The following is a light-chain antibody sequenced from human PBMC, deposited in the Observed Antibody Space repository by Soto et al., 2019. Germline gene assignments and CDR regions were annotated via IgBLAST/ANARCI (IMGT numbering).Light chain of an antibody. V-gene: IGLV2-14*03. CDR2: DVS. Sequence: QSALTQPASVSGSPGQSITVSCIGTSIDVGGYDYVSWYQQHPGKAPKLMIHDVSNRPSGVSNRFSGSKSGNTASLTISGLQAEDEAYYYCSSYASSNTQVFGGGTKLTVL. CDR1: SIDVGGYDY. J-gene: IGLJ2*01. CDR3: SSYASSNTQV.